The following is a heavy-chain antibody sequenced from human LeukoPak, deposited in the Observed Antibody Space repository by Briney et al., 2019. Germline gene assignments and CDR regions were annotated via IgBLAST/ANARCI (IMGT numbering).Heavy chain of an antibody. CDR2: MNPNSGNT. CDR3: ARATRAARLGGWFDP. V-gene: IGHV1-8*01. CDR1: GYTFTSYD. J-gene: IGHJ5*02. Sequence: ASVKVYCKASGYTFTSYDINWVRQATGQGLEWMGWMNPNSGNTGYAQKFQGRVTMTRDTSISTAYMELSRLRSDDTAVYCCARATRAARLGGWFDPWGQGTLVTVSS. D-gene: IGHD6-6*01.